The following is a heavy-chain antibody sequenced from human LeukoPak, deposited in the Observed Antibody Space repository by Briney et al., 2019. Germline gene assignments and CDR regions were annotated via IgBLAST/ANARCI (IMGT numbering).Heavy chain of an antibody. CDR1: GFTFSSYS. J-gene: IGHJ4*02. Sequence: GGSLRLSCAASGFTFSSYSMNWVRQAPGKGLEWVTFIRYDGSNKYYADSVKGRFTISRDNSKNTVYLQMNSLRGEDTAVYYCAKDLSTGYYIAYWGQGTLVTVSS. CDR3: AKDLSTGYYIAY. CDR2: IRYDGSNK. D-gene: IGHD3-9*01. V-gene: IGHV3-30*02.